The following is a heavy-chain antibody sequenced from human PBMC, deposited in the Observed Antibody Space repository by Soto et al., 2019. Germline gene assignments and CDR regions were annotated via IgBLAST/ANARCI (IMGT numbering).Heavy chain of an antibody. CDR2: IIPIFGTA. D-gene: IGHD2-15*01. V-gene: IGHV1-69*13. Sequence: SVKVSCKASGGTFSSYAISWVRQAPGQGLEWMGGIIPIFGTANYAQKFQGRVTITADESTSTAYMELSSLRSEDTAVYYCAGLQAANIYYYYVMTSGAKGPRSPSP. CDR1: GGTFSSYA. J-gene: IGHJ6*02. CDR3: AGLQAANIYYYYVMTS.